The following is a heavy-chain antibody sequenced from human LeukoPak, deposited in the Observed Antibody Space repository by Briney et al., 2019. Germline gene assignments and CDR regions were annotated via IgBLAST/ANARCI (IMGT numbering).Heavy chain of an antibody. Sequence: GGSLRLSCAASGFTFSSYSMNWVRQAPGKGLEWVSSISTSSTYIYYADSVKGRFTISRDNAKNSLYLQMNSLRAGDTAVYYCARDPPFIIGTTFFDYWGQGTLVTVSS. CDR2: ISTSSTYI. V-gene: IGHV3-21*01. CDR1: GFTFSSYS. CDR3: ARDPPFIIGTTFFDY. J-gene: IGHJ4*02. D-gene: IGHD1-20*01.